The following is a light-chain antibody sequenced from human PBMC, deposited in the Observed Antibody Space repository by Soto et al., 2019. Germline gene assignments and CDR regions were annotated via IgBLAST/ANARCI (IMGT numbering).Light chain of an antibody. CDR1: QTISSNF. CDR2: TVS. CDR3: QQCGSSPWT. Sequence: EIVLTQSPGTLSLSPGDTATLSCRASQTISSNFLAWYQQKPGQAPRLLIYTVSTRATGIPDRFSGSGSGTNFTLIISRLEPDDFAVYHCQQCGSSPWTFGQGTKVEIK. J-gene: IGKJ1*01. V-gene: IGKV3-20*01.